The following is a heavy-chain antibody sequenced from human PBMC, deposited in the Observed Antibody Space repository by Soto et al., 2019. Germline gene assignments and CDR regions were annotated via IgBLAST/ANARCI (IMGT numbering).Heavy chain of an antibody. V-gene: IGHV3-23*01. D-gene: IGHD5-12*01. Sequence: GGSLRLSCAASGFTFSSYAMSWVRQAPGRGLEWVSAISGSGGSTYYADSVKGRFTISRDNSKNTLYLQMNSLRAEDTAVYYCAKDRDGYDSHHHQAWGQGTLVTVSS. CDR3: AKDRDGYDSHHHQA. CDR1: GFTFSSYA. CDR2: ISGSGGST. J-gene: IGHJ5*02.